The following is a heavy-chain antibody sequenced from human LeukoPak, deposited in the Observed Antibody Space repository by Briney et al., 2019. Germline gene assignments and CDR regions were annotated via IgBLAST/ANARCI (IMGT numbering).Heavy chain of an antibody. D-gene: IGHD4-17*01. CDR3: ARDPNGDYIGAFDF. V-gene: IGHV3-23*01. Sequence: GGSLRLPCTASGFTFRTYAMIWVRQAPGKGLEGVSAIRVGGDTTVYADAVRGRFTISRDNSNNALYLQMNELRADDTAVYYCARDPNGDYIGAFDFWGQGTMVTVSS. CDR2: IRVGGDTT. CDR1: GFTFRTYA. J-gene: IGHJ3*01.